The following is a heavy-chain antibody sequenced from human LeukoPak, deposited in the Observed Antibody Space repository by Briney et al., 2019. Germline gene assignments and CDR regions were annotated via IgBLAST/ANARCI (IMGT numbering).Heavy chain of an antibody. CDR2: IYYSGSP. Sequence: SETLSLTCTVSGGSISSSSYYWGWIRQPPGKGLEWIGSIYYSGSPYYNPSLKSRVTISVDTSKKQFSLKLSSVTAADTAVYYCARTLLTAMEFDYWGQGTLVTVSS. J-gene: IGHJ4*02. V-gene: IGHV4-39*01. CDR1: GGSISSSSYY. CDR3: ARTLLTAMEFDY. D-gene: IGHD5-18*01.